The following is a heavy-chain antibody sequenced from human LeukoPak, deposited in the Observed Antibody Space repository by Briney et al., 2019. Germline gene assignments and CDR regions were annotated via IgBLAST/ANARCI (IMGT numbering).Heavy chain of an antibody. CDR2: INPNSGGT. V-gene: IGHV1-2*02. D-gene: IGHD3-10*01. CDR1: GYTLTGYY. CDR3: ASSPSYGSGSYYTFRYYGMDV. Sequence: ASVKVSCKASGYTLTGYYMHWVRQAPGQGLEWMGWINPNSGGTNYAQKFQGRVTMTRDTSISTAYMELSRLRSDDTAVYYCASSPSYGSGSYYTFRYYGMDVWGQGTTVTVSS. J-gene: IGHJ6*02.